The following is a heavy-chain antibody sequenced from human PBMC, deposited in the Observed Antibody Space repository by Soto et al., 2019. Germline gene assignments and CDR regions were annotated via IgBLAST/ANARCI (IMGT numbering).Heavy chain of an antibody. CDR3: AKEYSGYDHFDY. CDR1: GFTFSSYD. J-gene: IGHJ4*02. D-gene: IGHD5-12*01. Sequence: QVQLVESGGGVVQPGRSLRLSCAASGFTFSSYDMHWVRQAPGKGLEWVAVISYDGSNKYYADSVKGRFTISRDNSKNTLYLQMTSMRAEDTAVYYCAKEYSGYDHFDYWVQGTLVTVSS. CDR2: ISYDGSNK. V-gene: IGHV3-30*18.